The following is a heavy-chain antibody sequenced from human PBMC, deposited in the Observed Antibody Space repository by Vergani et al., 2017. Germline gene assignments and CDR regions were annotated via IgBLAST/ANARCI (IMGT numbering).Heavy chain of an antibody. CDR3: ATGYCSSTSCYSRFYYYYMDV. D-gene: IGHD2-2*01. V-gene: IGHV1-24*01. CDR2: FDPEDGET. CDR1: GYTITELS. Sequence: QVQLVQSGAEVKKPGASVKVSCKVSGYTITELSMHWVRQAPGKGLEWMGGFDPEDGETIYAQKFQGRVTMTEDTSTDTAYMELSSLRSEDTAVYYCATGYCSSTSCYSRFYYYYMDVWGKGTTVTVSS. J-gene: IGHJ6*03.